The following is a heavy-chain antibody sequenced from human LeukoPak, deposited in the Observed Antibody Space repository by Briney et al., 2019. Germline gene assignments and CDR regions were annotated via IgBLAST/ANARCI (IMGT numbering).Heavy chain of an antibody. CDR1: GGSISSYY. Sequence: PSETLSLTCTVSGGSISSYYWSWIRQPPGKGLEWIGYIYYSGSTNYNPSLKSRVTVSVDTSKNQFSLKLSSVTAADTAVYYCARLRSGSYYAYWGQGTLVTVSS. CDR2: IYYSGST. CDR3: ARLRSGSYYAY. J-gene: IGHJ4*02. D-gene: IGHD1-26*01. V-gene: IGHV4-59*01.